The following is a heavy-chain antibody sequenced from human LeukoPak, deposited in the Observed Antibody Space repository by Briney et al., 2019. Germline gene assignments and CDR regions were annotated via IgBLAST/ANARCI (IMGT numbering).Heavy chain of an antibody. CDR2: FDPEDGET. V-gene: IGHV1-24*01. Sequence: ASVKVSCKVSGYTLTELSMHWARQAPGKGLEWMGGFDPEDGETIYAQKFQGRVTMTEDTSTDTAYMELSSLRSEDTAVYYCATAGDIVVVVADRGQFDPWGQGTLVTVSS. D-gene: IGHD2-15*01. CDR1: GYTLTELS. J-gene: IGHJ5*02. CDR3: ATAGDIVVVVADRGQFDP.